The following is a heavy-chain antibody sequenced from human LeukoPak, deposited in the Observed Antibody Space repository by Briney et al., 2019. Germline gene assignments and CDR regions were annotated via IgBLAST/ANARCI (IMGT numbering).Heavy chain of an antibody. D-gene: IGHD3-3*01. CDR3: ARDSSIFGVDYYFDY. J-gene: IGHJ4*02. V-gene: IGHV3-64*01. Sequence: PGGSLRLSCAASGFTFSSYAMHWVRQAPGKGLEYVSAISSNGGSTYYANSVKGRFTISRDNSKNTLYLQMNSLRAEDTAVYYCARDSSIFGVDYYFDYWGQGTLVTVSS. CDR2: ISSNGGST. CDR1: GFTFSSYA.